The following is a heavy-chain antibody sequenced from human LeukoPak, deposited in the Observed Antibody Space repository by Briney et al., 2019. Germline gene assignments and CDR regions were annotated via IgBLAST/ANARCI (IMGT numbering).Heavy chain of an antibody. CDR1: GGTFSSYA. V-gene: IGHV1-69*13. D-gene: IGHD4-11*01. CDR3: ASREGTVTTFDY. J-gene: IGHJ4*02. CDR2: IIPIFGTA. Sequence: SVKVSCKASGGTFSSYAISWVRQAPGQGLEWMGGIIPIFGTANDAQKFQGRVTITADESTSTAYMELSSLRSEDTAVYYCASREGTVTTFDYWGQGTLVTVSS.